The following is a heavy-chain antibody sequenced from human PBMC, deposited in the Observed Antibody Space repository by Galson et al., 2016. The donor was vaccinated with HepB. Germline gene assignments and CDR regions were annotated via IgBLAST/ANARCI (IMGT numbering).Heavy chain of an antibody. D-gene: IGHD4-11*01. CDR3: ARAGLLTKASFDC. CDR1: DGSLSSSSSFS. CDR2: VYRERA. Sequence: ETLSLTCTVFDGSLSSSSSFSWGWVRQPPGKGLECIGTVYRERAYYNPSLGGRVTISVGMSPDLFSLKLTSLTAADTAVYYCARAGLLTKASFDCWGQGTLVAVSS. J-gene: IGHJ4*02. V-gene: IGHV4-39*01.